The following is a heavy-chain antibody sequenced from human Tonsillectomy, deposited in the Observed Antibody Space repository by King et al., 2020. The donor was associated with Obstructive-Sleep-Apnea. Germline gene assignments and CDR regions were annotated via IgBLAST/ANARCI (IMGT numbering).Heavy chain of an antibody. V-gene: IGHV1-69*09. Sequence: VQLVESGAEVKKPGSSVKVSCKASGGTFSSFAIRWVRQAPGQGLEWMGRIIPILGLANFAQKFQGRVTITADKSTNTAYMELSRLRSEDTAVYYCATVQRYYYDYSGSHYDWGQGTLVTVSS. D-gene: IGHD3-22*01. CDR1: GGTFSSFA. CDR3: ATVQRYYYDYSGSHYD. CDR2: IIPILGLA. J-gene: IGHJ4*02.